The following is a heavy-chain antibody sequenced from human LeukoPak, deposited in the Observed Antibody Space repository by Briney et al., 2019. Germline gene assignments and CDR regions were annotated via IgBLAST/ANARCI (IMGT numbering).Heavy chain of an antibody. V-gene: IGHV4-4*07. Sequence: SETLSLTCTVSGDSITSYYWSWIRQPAGKGLEWIGRISGSGTITYNPALQSRLSISIDTSKNQFSLKLMSVTAADTAVYYCARDSGTTGEVKFDPWGQGTLVTVSS. CDR3: ARDSGTTGEVKFDP. CDR2: ISGSGTI. J-gene: IGHJ5*02. CDR1: GDSITSYY. D-gene: IGHD3-10*01.